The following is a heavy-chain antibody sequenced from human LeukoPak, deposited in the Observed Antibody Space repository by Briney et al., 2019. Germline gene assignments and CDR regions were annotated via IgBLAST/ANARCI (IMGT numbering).Heavy chain of an antibody. CDR2: INSDGSST. D-gene: IGHD6-13*01. CDR1: GFTFSSYW. V-gene: IGHV3-74*01. Sequence: GGSLRLSCAASGFTFSSYWMHWVRQAPGKGLVRVSRINSDGSSTSYADSVKGRFTISRDNPKNTLYLQMNSLRAEDTAVYYCARLGEQQLAFDYWGQGTLVTVSS. J-gene: IGHJ4*02. CDR3: ARLGEQQLAFDY.